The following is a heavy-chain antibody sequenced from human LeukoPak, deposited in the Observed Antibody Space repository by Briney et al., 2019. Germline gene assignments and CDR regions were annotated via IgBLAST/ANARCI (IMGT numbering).Heavy chain of an antibody. D-gene: IGHD1-26*01. CDR3: ARDPWELWKYYFDY. V-gene: IGHV1-46*01. CDR2: INPSGGST. Sequence: GASVTVSFKSSGYTFTSYYMHWVRQAPGQGLEWMGIINPSGGSTSYAQKFQGRVTMTRDTSTSTVYMELSSLRSEDTAVYYCARDPWELWKYYFDYWGQGTLVTVSS. J-gene: IGHJ4*02. CDR1: GYTFTSYY.